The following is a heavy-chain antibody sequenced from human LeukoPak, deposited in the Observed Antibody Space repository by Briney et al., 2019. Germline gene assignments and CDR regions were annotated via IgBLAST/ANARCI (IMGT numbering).Heavy chain of an antibody. CDR1: GGSISGWY. CDR2: IYGSGYT. D-gene: IGHD3-3*01. J-gene: IGHJ4*02. Sequence: SETLSLTCTVSGGSISGWYWSWIRQPPGKGLEWIGYIYGSGYTNYNPSLKSRVTMSIDTSKNQFSLKLSSVTAADTAVYYCARWNYDFWSGRHCDYWGQGTLVTVSS. CDR3: ARWNYDFWSGRHCDY. V-gene: IGHV4-59*12.